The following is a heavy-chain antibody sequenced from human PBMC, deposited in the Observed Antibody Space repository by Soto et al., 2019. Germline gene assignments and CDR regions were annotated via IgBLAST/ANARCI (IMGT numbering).Heavy chain of an antibody. J-gene: IGHJ4*02. Sequence: KSSETLSLTCTVSGGSISSYYWSWIRQPAGKGLEWIGRIYTSGSTNYNPSLKSRVTMSVDTSKNQFSLKLSSVTAADTAVYYCARESYSSGWYDFDYWGQGTLVTVSS. CDR2: IYTSGST. CDR3: ARESYSSGWYDFDY. CDR1: GGSISSYY. V-gene: IGHV4-4*07. D-gene: IGHD6-19*01.